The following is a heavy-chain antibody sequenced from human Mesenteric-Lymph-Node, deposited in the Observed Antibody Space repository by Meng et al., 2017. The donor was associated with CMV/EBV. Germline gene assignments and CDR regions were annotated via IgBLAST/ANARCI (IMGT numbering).Heavy chain of an antibody. CDR1: GFTFNTYW. D-gene: IGHD1-26*01. J-gene: IGHJ4*02. CDR2: INSDGSTT. Sequence: GESLKISCAASGFTFNTYWMHWVRQALGEGLVWVSRINSDGSTTKYADSVKGRFTISRDNAKNTLYLQMNSLRAEDTAVYFCARDAFLVGTHPPDYWGQGTLVTVSS. CDR3: ARDAFLVGTHPPDY. V-gene: IGHV3-74*01.